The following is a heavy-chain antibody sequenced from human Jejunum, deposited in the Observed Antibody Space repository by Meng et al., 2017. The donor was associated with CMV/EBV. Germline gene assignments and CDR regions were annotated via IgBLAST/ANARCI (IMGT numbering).Heavy chain of an antibody. CDR1: AASIARCY. CDR3: ATTVHPVAYLNYFDP. J-gene: IGHJ5*02. D-gene: IGHD4-17*01. CDR2: LYYSATA. Sequence: SAASIARCYGSWIRQPPGKGLEWIGYLYYSATAYYSHSLRGRVIISADTAKNHFSLSLTSVTAADTAVYFCATTVHPVAYLNYFDPWGQGTLVTVSS. V-gene: IGHV4-59*01.